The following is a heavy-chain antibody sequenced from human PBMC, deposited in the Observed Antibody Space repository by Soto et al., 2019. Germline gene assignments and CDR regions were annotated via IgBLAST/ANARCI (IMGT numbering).Heavy chain of an antibody. CDR3: ARAREVVAAMIYYYGMDV. D-gene: IGHD2-15*01. V-gene: IGHV4-34*01. CDR2: INHSGST. Sequence: QVQLYQWGAGLLKPSETLSLTCAVYGESFSAYYWTWIRQPPGKGLEWIGEINHSGSTKYNPSLRCRVTVSVDTSKHQFSLKLSSVTAADTAMYYCARAREVVAAMIYYYGMDVWGQGTTVTVSS. J-gene: IGHJ6*02. CDR1: GESFSAYY.